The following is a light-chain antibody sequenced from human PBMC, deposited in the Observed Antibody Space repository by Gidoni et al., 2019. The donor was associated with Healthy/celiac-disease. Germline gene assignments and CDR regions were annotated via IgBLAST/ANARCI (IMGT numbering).Light chain of an antibody. J-gene: IGKJ5*01. V-gene: IGKV3-20*01. CDR2: GAS. CDR3: QQYGSSPIT. Sequence: IVLTQSPGTLSLSPGERATLSCRASQSVSSSYLAWYQQKPGQAPKLLIYGASCRATGIPDRFSGSGSGTDFTLTISRLEPEDFAVYYCQQYGSSPITFXQXTRLEIK. CDR1: QSVSSSY.